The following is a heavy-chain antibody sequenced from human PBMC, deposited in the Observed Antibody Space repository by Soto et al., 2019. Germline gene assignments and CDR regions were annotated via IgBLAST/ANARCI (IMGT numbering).Heavy chain of an antibody. CDR2: ISGRGGST. CDR1: GFTFSSYA. CDR3: ARRGSGSYYDY. D-gene: IGHD1-26*01. V-gene: IGHV3-23*01. J-gene: IGHJ4*02. Sequence: EVQLLESGGGLVQPGGSLRLSCAASGFTFSSYAMRWVRQAPVKGLEWVSGISGRGGSTYYADSVKGRFTISRDNSKNTLYLQMNSLRAEDTAVYYCARRGSGSYYDYWGQGTLVTVSS.